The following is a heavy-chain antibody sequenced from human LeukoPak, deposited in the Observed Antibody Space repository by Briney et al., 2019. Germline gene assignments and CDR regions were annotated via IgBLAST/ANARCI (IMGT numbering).Heavy chain of an antibody. CDR1: GRSISISSYY. CDR2: IYYSGST. V-gene: IGHV4-39*01. Sequence: SETLSLTCTVSGRSISISSYYWAWIRQPPGKGLEWIGSIYYSGSTYYNLSLKSRVTISVDTSKKHLSLKLSSVTAADTAVYYCARQGPYDILTGYYGLDVWGQGTTVTVSS. CDR3: ARQGPYDILTGYYGLDV. D-gene: IGHD3-9*01. J-gene: IGHJ6*02.